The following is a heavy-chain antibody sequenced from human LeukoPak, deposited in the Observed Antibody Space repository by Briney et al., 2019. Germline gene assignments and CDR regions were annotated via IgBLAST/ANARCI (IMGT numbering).Heavy chain of an antibody. J-gene: IGHJ4*02. CDR1: GYTLSDFY. Sequence: GASVKVSCRASGYTLSDFYMHWVRQAPGQGLEWMGWTNPKPDRDDTKYARKFQARVTMSRDTSLNTAYMELSRLTSDDTAVYFCARGGYSSSLYDYWGQGTLVTVSS. CDR2: TNPKPDRDDT. CDR3: ARGGYSSSLYDY. D-gene: IGHD6-13*01. V-gene: IGHV1-2*02.